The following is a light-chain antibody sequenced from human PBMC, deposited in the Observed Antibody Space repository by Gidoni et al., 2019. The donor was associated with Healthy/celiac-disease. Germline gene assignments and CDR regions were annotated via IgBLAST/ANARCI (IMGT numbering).Light chain of an antibody. V-gene: IGKV3-15*01. CDR1: QSVSSN. J-gene: IGKJ1*01. CDR3: QQYNNWPWT. Sequence: EIVMTQSPATLSVSPGERATLSCRARQSVSSNLAWYQQKPGQAPRLLTYGASTRATGIPARFRGSGSGTEFTLTISSLQSEDFAVYYCQQYNNWPWTFGQGTKVEIK. CDR2: GAS.